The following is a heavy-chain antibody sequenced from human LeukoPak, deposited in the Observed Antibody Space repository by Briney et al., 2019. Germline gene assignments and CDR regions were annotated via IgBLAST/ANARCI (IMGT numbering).Heavy chain of an antibody. V-gene: IGHV3-23*01. J-gene: IGHJ4*02. CDR2: MNGSGGSK. Sequence: GGALRLSCAASGCTLSTYAMSGLRQAPGKGVEGVSPMNGSGGSKYYADSVQRRFPISRDTSKNTLYLKTNRLRAEETAVYYCAKGRSEVVTTAINYWGQGTLATVSS. CDR1: GCTLSTYA. D-gene: IGHD2-15*01. CDR3: AKGRSEVVTTAINY.